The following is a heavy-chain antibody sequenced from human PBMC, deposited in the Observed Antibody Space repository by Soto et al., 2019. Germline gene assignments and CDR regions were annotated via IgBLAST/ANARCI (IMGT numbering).Heavy chain of an antibody. Sequence: SDTLSLTCAVSGGSISSGGYSWSWIRQPPGQGLEWIGYIYHSGSTYYNPSLKSRVTISVDRSKNQFSLKLSSVTAADTAIYYCARDNSRTFPAAPGDKKSDSSGWWFDPWGQGTLVTVSS. CDR2: IYHSGST. CDR1: GGSISSGGYS. D-gene: IGHD6-13*01. J-gene: IGHJ5*02. CDR3: ARDNSRTFPAAPGDKKSDSSGWWFDP. V-gene: IGHV4-30-2*01.